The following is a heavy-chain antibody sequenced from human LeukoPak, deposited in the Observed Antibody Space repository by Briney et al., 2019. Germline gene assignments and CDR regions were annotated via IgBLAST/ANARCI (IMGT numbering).Heavy chain of an antibody. D-gene: IGHD6-19*01. CDR3: ARGPQYGSDWNFRRVIDY. CDR2: INPHSGGT. Sequence: GASVKVSCKASGYTFTDYYTHWVRQAPGQGLEWMGWINPHSGGTSYAQKFQSRVTMTRDTSISTAYMELTRLTSDDTGVYYCARGPQYGSDWNFRRVIDYWGQGTLVTVSS. CDR1: GYTFTDYY. V-gene: IGHV1-2*02. J-gene: IGHJ4*02.